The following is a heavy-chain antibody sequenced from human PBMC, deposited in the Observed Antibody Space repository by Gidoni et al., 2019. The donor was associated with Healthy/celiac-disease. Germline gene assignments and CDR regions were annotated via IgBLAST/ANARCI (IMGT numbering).Heavy chain of an antibody. CDR2: MNPNSGNT. CDR1: GYTFTNYD. V-gene: IGHV1-8*01. D-gene: IGHD3-9*01. J-gene: IGHJ4*02. Sequence: QVQLVQSGAEVKKPGASVKVSCTASGYTFTNYDINWVRQATGQGLEWMGCMNPNSGNTGYAQNFQGRVTMTRNTSISTAYMELSSLRSEDTAVYYCARGRVVTGVFYFDYWGQGTLVTVSS. CDR3: ARGRVVTGVFYFDY.